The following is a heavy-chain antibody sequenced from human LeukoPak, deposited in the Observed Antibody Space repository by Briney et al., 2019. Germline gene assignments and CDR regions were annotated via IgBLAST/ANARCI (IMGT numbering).Heavy chain of an antibody. CDR3: ARALTTVILYYYYGMDV. J-gene: IGHJ6*02. D-gene: IGHD4-11*01. V-gene: IGHV4-59*12. Sequence: SETLSLTCTVSGGSISSYYWSWIRQPPGKGLEWIGYIYYSGSTNYNPSLKSRVTISVDTSKNQFSLKLSSVTAADTAVYYCARALTTVILYYYYGMDVWGQGTTVTVSS. CDR2: IYYSGST. CDR1: GGSISSYY.